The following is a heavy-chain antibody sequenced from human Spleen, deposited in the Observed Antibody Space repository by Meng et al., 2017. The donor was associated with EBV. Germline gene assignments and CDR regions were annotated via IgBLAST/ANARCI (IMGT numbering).Heavy chain of an antibody. CDR3: ARTNWSAPYNFDD. CDR2: IYYTEST. D-gene: IGHD1-1*01. Sequence: VPLQESGPGLVKPSQTLSLTCVVAGGSIIRDGYYCSWIRQSPGKGLDWIGYIYYTESTYYNPSLKSRVAISVDTSKNQFSLNLRSVTAADTALYYCARTNWSAPYNFDDWGQGTLVTVSS. J-gene: IGHJ4*02. CDR1: GGSIIRDGYY. V-gene: IGHV4-30-4*01.